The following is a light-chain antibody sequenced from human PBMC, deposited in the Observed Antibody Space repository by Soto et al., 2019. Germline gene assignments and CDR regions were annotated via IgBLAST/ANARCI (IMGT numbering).Light chain of an antibody. CDR1: QSVSSSY. CDR3: QQYGSSSYT. V-gene: IGKV3-20*01. CDR2: GAS. Sequence: ESVLTQSPGTLSLSPGERATLSCRASQSVSSSYLAWYQQKPGQAPRLLIYGASSRATGIPDRFSGSGSGTDFTLTISRLEPEDFAVYYCQQYGSSSYTLGQGTKLEIK. J-gene: IGKJ2*01.